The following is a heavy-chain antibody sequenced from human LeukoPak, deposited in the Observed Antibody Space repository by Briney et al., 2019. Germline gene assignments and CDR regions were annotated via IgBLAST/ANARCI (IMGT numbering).Heavy chain of an antibody. CDR3: ARDRRGMDV. V-gene: IGHV4-61*01. CDR1: GGSISSSSYY. CDR2: IYYSGST. Sequence: PSETLSLTCTVSGGSISSSSYYWSWIRQPPGKGLEWIGYIYYSGSTNYNPSLKSRVTISVDTSKNQFSLKLSSVTAADTAVYYCARDRRGMDVWGQGTTVTVSS. J-gene: IGHJ6*02.